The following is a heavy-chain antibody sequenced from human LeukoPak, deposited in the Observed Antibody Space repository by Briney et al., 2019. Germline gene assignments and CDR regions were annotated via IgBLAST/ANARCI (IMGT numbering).Heavy chain of an antibody. CDR3: ARDQYYDSSGSIPHDAFDI. D-gene: IGHD3-22*01. V-gene: IGHV3-21*01. CDR2: ISSSSSYI. Sequence: GGSLRLSCAASGFTFSSYSMNWVHQAPGKGLEWVSSISSSSSYIYYADSVKGRFTISRDNAKNSLYLQMNSLRAEDTAVYYCARDQYYDSSGSIPHDAFDIWGQGTMVTVSS. CDR1: GFTFSSYS. J-gene: IGHJ3*02.